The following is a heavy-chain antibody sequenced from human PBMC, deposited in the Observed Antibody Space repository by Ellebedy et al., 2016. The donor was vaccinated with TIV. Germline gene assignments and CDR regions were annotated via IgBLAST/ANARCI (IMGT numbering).Heavy chain of an antibody. CDR1: GFTFSSYA. Sequence: GESLKISXAASGFTFSSYAMHWVRQAPGKGLEWVAVISYDGSNKYYADSVKGRFTISRDNSKNTLYLQMNSLRAEDTAVYYCARGGDTGYCSSTSCRDGLDYWGQGTLVTVSS. V-gene: IGHV3-30-3*01. J-gene: IGHJ4*02. CDR2: ISYDGSNK. CDR3: ARGGDTGYCSSTSCRDGLDY. D-gene: IGHD2-2*01.